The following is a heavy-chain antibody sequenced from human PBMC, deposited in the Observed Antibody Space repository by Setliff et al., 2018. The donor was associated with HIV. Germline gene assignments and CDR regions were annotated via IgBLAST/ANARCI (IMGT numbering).Heavy chain of an antibody. J-gene: IGHJ1*01. CDR2: LWFDGNYK. CDR3: AKAFGGYPNPIEYPQH. CDR1: GLNFSTYD. V-gene: IGHV3-33*03. Sequence: GGSLRLSCAASGLNFSTYDIHWVRQAPGKGLEWLAVLWFDGNYKKYAASVKGRFTISRDNPKNTVYLQMDALTDVDTAVYFCAKAFGGYPNPIEYPQHWGHGTLVTVSS. D-gene: IGHD3-16*01.